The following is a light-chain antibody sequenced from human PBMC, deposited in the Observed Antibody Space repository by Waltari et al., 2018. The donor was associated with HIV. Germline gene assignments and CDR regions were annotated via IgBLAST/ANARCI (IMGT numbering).Light chain of an antibody. CDR1: SSDIGYYDY. CDR3: SSYTRRGTVV. V-gene: IGLV2-14*01. CDR2: EVT. J-gene: IGLJ2*01. Sequence: QSALTQPASVSGSPGQSIVLPCTGSSSDIGYYDYVSWYQQYPGQAPKALIYEVTSRPSGTSSRFSGSKPATTAFLAISKLQTDDEADYFCSSYTRRGTVVFGGGTRLTVL.